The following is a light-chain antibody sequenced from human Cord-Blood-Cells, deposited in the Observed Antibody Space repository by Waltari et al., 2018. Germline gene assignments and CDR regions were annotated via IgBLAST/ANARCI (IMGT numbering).Light chain of an antibody. CDR2: DVS. CDR3: CSYAGSYTWV. CDR1: SSDVGGYNY. J-gene: IGLJ3*02. Sequence: QSALTQPRSVSGSPGQPVTISCTGTSSDVGGYNYVSWYQQHPGKAPKLMIYDVSKLPSGVPDRFSGSKSGNTASLTISGLQAEDEADYYCCSYAGSYTWVFGGGTKLTVL. V-gene: IGLV2-11*01.